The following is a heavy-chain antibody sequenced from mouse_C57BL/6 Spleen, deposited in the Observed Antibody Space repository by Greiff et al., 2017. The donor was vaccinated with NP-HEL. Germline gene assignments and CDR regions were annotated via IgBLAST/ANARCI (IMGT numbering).Heavy chain of an antibody. Sequence: EVMLVESGGGLVKPGGSLKLSCAASGFTFSDYGMHWVRQAPEKGLEWVAYISSGSSTIYYADTVKGRFTISRDNAKNTLFLQMTSLRSEDTAMYYCARTNWEYAMGYWGQGTSVTVSS. CDR2: ISSGSSTI. V-gene: IGHV5-17*01. J-gene: IGHJ4*01. CDR1: GFTFSDYG. CDR3: ARTNWEYAMGY. D-gene: IGHD4-1*02.